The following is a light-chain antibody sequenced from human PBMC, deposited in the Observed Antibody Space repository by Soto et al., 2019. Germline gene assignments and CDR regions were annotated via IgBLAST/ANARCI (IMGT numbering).Light chain of an antibody. CDR1: QSVRNVY. V-gene: IGKV3-20*01. Sequence: EIVLTQSPGTLSLSPGERATLSCRASQSVRNVYLAWYQQKPGQAPRLLIYDASNRATGIPDRFSGSVSGTDFTLTINRPEPEDFAVYYCKQSGSSPRTVGQGTKLEIK. CDR3: KQSGSSPRT. J-gene: IGKJ2*01. CDR2: DAS.